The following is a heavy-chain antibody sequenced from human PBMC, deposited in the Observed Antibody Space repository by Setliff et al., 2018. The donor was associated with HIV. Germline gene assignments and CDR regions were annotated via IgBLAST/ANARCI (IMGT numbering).Heavy chain of an antibody. CDR1: GFAFSDYA. D-gene: IGHD1-26*01. J-gene: IGHJ4*02. Sequence: GGSLRLSCVASGFAFSDYAISWVRQAPGRGLEWTSYIHRATTTVYYADSVKGRFTISRDNGKNSLYLQMNSLRTEDTAVYYCARDSGAGGTFDYWGQGALVTVSS. CDR3: ARDSGAGGTFDY. CDR2: IHRATTTV. V-gene: IGHV3-48*01.